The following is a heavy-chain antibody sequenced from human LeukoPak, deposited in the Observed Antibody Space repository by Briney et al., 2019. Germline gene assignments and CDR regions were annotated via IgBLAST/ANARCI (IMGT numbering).Heavy chain of an antibody. CDR3: ARDSYYDYVWGSYRYDWYFDY. CDR1: AYTFTSYY. Sequence: ASVKVSCKASAYTFTSYYMHWVRQTPGQGHERMGIINPSGGSTSYAQKYQGRVTMTRDTSTSTVYMELSSLRSEDTAVYYCARDSYYDYVWGSYRYDWYFDYWGQGTLVTVSS. CDR2: INPSGGST. J-gene: IGHJ4*02. V-gene: IGHV1-46*03. D-gene: IGHD3-16*02.